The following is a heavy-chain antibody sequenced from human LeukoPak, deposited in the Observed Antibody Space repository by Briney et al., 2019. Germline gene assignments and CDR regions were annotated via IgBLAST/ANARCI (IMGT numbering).Heavy chain of an antibody. J-gene: IGHJ6*03. CDR3: AREWRFQGSGSYYTPYYYMDV. CDR1: GGTFSSYA. V-gene: IGHV1-69*13. D-gene: IGHD3-10*01. CDR2: IIPIFGTA. Sequence: SVRLSCKASGGTFSSYAISWVRQAPGQGLEWMAGIIPIFGTANYAQKFQGRVTITADESTSTAYMELSSLRSEDTAVYYCAREWRFQGSGSYYTPYYYMDVWGKGTTVTVSS.